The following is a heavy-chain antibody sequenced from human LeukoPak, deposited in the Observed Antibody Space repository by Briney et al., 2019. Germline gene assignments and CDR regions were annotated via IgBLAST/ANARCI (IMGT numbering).Heavy chain of an antibody. CDR1: GITLSNYG. J-gene: IGHJ4*02. Sequence: PGGSLRLSCAVSGITLSNYGMSWVRQAPGKGLEWVAGISGSGGGTNYADSVKGRFTISRDNHRNTLYLQMNSLRAEETGVYFCAKRGVVIRVILVGFHKEAYYFDSWGRGALVTVSS. CDR2: ISGSGGGT. V-gene: IGHV3-23*01. CDR3: AKRGVVIRVILVGFHKEAYYFDS. D-gene: IGHD3-10*01.